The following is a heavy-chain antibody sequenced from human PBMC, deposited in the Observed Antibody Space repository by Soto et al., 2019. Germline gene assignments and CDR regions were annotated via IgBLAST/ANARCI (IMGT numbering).Heavy chain of an antibody. CDR3: ARDAGYSYGYSWFDP. Sequence: EVQLVESGGGLVQPGGSLRLSCAASGFTFSSYEMNWVRQAPGKGLEWVSYISRSGSTTYYADSVKGRFTISRDNAKNSLYLQMNSLRAEDTAVYYCARDAGYSYGYSWFDPWGQGTLVTVSS. J-gene: IGHJ5*02. CDR2: ISRSGSTT. V-gene: IGHV3-48*03. CDR1: GFTFSSYE. D-gene: IGHD5-18*01.